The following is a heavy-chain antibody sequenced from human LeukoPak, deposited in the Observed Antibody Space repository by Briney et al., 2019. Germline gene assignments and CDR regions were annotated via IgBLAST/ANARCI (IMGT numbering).Heavy chain of an antibody. CDR2: ISFDGSNK. V-gene: IGHV3-30*18. Sequence: GGSLRLSCAASGFTFSSYAMHWVRQAPGKGPEWVALISFDGSNKYYADSVKGRFTISRDNSKNTLYLQMNSLRAEDTAVYYCAKTLDSSGYYGLVFTSWGQGTLVTVSS. D-gene: IGHD3-22*01. CDR3: AKTLDSSGYYGLVFTS. CDR1: GFTFSSYA. J-gene: IGHJ4*02.